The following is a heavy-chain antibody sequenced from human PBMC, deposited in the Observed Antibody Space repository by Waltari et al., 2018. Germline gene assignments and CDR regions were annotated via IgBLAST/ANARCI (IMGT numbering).Heavy chain of an antibody. Sequence: EVQLVESGGGMLRPGGSLRLSCAAAGFPFNDHGMSWVRQFPGKGLEWVSGINWSGARTSYADSVMGRFTVSRDNAMNSLYLEMSSLRAEDTALYYCVREVFGSGWRESYFLDYWGQGTVVTVSS. V-gene: IGHV3-20*04. D-gene: IGHD6-19*01. CDR1: GFPFNDHG. CDR2: INWSGART. J-gene: IGHJ4*02. CDR3: VREVFGSGWRESYFLDY.